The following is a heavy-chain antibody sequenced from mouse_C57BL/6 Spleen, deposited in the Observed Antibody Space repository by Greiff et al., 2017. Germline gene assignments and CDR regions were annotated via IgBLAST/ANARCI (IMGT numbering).Heavy chain of an antibody. CDR3: AREGYDYDGIDY. J-gene: IGHJ2*01. V-gene: IGHV5-6*01. D-gene: IGHD2-4*01. Sequence: EVKVVESGGDLVKPGGSLKLSCAASGFTFSSYGMSWVRQTPDKRLEWVATISSGGSYTYYPDSVKGRFTISRDNAKNTLYLQMSSLKSEDTAMYYCAREGYDYDGIDYWGQGTTLTVSS. CDR2: ISSGGSYT. CDR1: GFTFSSYG.